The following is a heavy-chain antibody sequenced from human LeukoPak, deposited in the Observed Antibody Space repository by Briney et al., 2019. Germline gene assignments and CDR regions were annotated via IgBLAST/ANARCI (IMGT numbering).Heavy chain of an antibody. Sequence: PGGSLRLSCAASGFTFSSYEMNWVRQAPGKGLEWVSYISSSGSTIYYADSVKGRFTISRDNARNSLYLQMNSLRAEDTAVYYCARQYSSGWCYWGPRTLVTVSS. CDR3: ARQYSSGWCY. D-gene: IGHD6-19*01. J-gene: IGHJ4*02. CDR2: ISSSGSTI. V-gene: IGHV3-48*03. CDR1: GFTFSSYE.